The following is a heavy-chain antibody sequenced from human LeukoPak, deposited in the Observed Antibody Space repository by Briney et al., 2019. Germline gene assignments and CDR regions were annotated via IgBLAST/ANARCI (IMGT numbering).Heavy chain of an antibody. CDR1: GGSISNYY. CDR2: MYYNRST. V-gene: IGHV4-59*01. J-gene: IGHJ3*02. CDR3: ARGGGYFLIDAFDI. Sequence: SETLSLTCTVSGGSISNYYWSWIRQPPGKGLEWIGYMYYNRSTNYNPSLKSRVTISVDTSKNQFSLKLSSVTAADTAVYYCARGGGYFLIDAFDIWGLGTMVTVSS. D-gene: IGHD3-22*01.